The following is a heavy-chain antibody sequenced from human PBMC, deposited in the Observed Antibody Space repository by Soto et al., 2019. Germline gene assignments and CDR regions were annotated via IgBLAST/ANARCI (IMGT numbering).Heavy chain of an antibody. CDR2: INPNSGGT. CDR3: ARGDIVVVVAQDYYYHGIDV. V-gene: IGHV1-2*04. D-gene: IGHD2-15*01. CDR1: GYTFTGYY. Sequence: ASVKVSCKASGYTFTGYYMHWVRQAPGQGLEWMGWINPNSGGTNYAQKFQGWVTMTRDTSISTAYMELSRLRSDDTAVYYCARGDIVVVVAQDYYYHGIDVWG. J-gene: IGHJ6*02.